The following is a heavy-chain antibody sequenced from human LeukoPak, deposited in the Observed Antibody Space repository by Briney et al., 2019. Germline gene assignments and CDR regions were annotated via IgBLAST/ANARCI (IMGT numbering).Heavy chain of an antibody. Sequence: GGSLRLSCAASGFTFSGYYMSWIRQAPGKGLEWVSYISSSGSTIYYADSVKGRFTISRDNAKNSLYLQMNSLRAEDTAVYYSARGGCNSTSCYVPDVWGQGTTVTVSS. CDR3: ARGGCNSTSCYVPDV. D-gene: IGHD2-2*01. CDR1: GFTFSGYY. J-gene: IGHJ6*02. CDR2: ISSSGSTI. V-gene: IGHV3-11*01.